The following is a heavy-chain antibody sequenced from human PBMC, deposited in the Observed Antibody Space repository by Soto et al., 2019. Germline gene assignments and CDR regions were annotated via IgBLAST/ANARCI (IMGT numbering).Heavy chain of an antibody. V-gene: IGHV3-7*01. J-gene: IGHJ3*02. CDR3: ARDAPRTPTDAFDI. D-gene: IGHD1-7*01. Sequence: GESLKISCAASGFTFSSYWMSWVRQAPGKGLEWVANIKQDGSEKYYVDSVKGRFTISRDNAKNSLYLQMNSLRAEDTAAYYCARDAPRTPTDAFDIWGQGTMVTVSS. CDR2: IKQDGSEK. CDR1: GFTFSSYW.